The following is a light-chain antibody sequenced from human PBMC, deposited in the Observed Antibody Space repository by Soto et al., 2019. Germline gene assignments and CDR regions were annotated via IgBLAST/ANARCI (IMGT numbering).Light chain of an antibody. V-gene: IGKV3-20*01. J-gene: IGKJ1*01. CDR2: GAS. CDR1: QSVSSSS. Sequence: EIVLTQSPGTLSLSPGERATLSCRASQSVSSSSLSWYQQKPGQAPRLLIYGASSRATVIPDRFSGGVSGTDFTLTITRLEPEDIAVYYCHQYGTSPQPFAKGTKGKI. CDR3: HQYGTSPQP.